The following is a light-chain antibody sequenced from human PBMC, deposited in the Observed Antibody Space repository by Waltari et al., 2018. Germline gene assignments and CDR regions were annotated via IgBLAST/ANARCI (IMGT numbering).Light chain of an antibody. J-gene: IGLJ3*02. CDR1: SSNLGSNY. CDR3: AAWDDSLSGPWV. Sequence: QSVLTQPPSASGTPGQRVTISCSGSSSNLGSNYVYWYQQLPGTAPKLLIYRNNQRPSGVPDRFSGSKSGTSASLAISGRRSEDEADYYCAAWDDSLSGPWVFGGGTKLTVL. V-gene: IGLV1-47*01. CDR2: RNN.